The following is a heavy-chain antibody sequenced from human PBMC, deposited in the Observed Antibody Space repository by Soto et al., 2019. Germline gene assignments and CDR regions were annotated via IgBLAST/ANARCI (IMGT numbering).Heavy chain of an antibody. Sequence: PSETLSLTCTVSGGSISSYYWSWIRQPPGKGLEWIGYIYYSGSTNYNPSLKSRVTITLDTTNNKFSLKLSYDTAADTAVYYCARSGGDWKQINWFDPWGQGTLVTVSS. CDR2: IYYSGST. D-gene: IGHD2-21*01. V-gene: IGHV4-59*01. J-gene: IGHJ5*02. CDR1: GGSISSYY. CDR3: ARSGGDWKQINWFDP.